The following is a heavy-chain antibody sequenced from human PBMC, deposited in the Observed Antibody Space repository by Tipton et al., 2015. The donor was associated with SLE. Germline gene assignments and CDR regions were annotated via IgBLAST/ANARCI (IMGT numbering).Heavy chain of an antibody. V-gene: IGHV4-59*01. Sequence: LRLSCTVSGGSISSYYWSWIRQPPGKGLEWIGYIYYRGSTNYNPSLKSRVTISVDTSKNQFSLKLSSVTAADTAVYYCARHPDYWYFDLWGRGTLVTVSS. CDR1: GGSISSYY. CDR2: IYYRGST. CDR3: ARHPDYWYFDL. J-gene: IGHJ2*01.